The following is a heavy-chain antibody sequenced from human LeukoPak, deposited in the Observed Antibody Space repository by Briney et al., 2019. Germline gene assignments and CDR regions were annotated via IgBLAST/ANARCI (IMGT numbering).Heavy chain of an antibody. CDR3: ARDPMTPRFSSSPGGLIDAFDI. CDR2: IYSGGST. CDR1: GITVSRNY. Sequence: PGGSLRLSCAASGITVSRNYMSWVRQAPGKGLEWVSVIYSGGSTYYADSVKGRFTISRDNSKNTLYLQMNSLRAEDTAVYYCARDPMTPRFSSSPGGLIDAFDIWGQGTMVTVSS. D-gene: IGHD6-13*01. V-gene: IGHV3-66*01. J-gene: IGHJ3*02.